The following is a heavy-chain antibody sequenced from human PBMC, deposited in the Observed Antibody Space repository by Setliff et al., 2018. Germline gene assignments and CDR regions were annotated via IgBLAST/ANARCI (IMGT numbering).Heavy chain of an antibody. J-gene: IGHJ6*03. CDR2: INHSGTT. D-gene: IGHD7-27*01. Sequence: SETLSLTCTAYGGAFSDYYWTWIRQPPGKGLEWIGEINHSGTTNYNPSLKSRVTISVDTSKNQFSLHLKSVTAADAAVYYCARAWGRRDYSYMDVWGRGTTVTVSS. V-gene: IGHV4-34*01. CDR3: ARAWGRRDYSYMDV. CDR1: GGAFSDYY.